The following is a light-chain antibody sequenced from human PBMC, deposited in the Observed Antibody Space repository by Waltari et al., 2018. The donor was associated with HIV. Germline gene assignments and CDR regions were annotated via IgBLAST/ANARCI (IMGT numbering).Light chain of an antibody. CDR3: QVWDSGSDHPGV. J-gene: IGLJ1*01. Sequence: SYVLTQPPSVSVAPGQTARITCGGDNIGNKSGHWYQQKPGQAPVLVVFDDSDRPSGIPERFSGSNSGNTATLTVSRVEAGDEADYYCQVWDSGSDHPGVFGTGTKVTVL. V-gene: IGLV3-21*02. CDR1: NIGNKS. CDR2: DDS.